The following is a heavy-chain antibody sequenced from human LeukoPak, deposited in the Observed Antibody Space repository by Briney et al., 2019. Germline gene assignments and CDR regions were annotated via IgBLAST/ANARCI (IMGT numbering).Heavy chain of an antibody. CDR3: VKGAAYHLGDAFDI. CDR2: ISWNSGTI. J-gene: IGHJ3*02. D-gene: IGHD2-15*01. V-gene: IGHV3-9*01. Sequence: GGSLRLSCVASGFTFTDYFMNWVRQAPGKGLEWVSGISWNSGTIGYADSVKGRFTISRDNAKNSLYLQMNSLRAEDTALYYCVKGAAYHLGDAFDIWGQGTMVTVSS. CDR1: GFTFTDYF.